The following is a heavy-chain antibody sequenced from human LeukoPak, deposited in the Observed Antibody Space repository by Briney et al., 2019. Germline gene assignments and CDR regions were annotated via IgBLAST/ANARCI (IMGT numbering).Heavy chain of an antibody. CDR1: GGSISSYY. V-gene: IGHV4-59*08. CDR2: IYYSGST. Sequence: SETLSLTCTVSGGSISSYYWSWIRQPPGKGLVWIGYIYYSGSTNYNPSLKSRVTISVDTSKNQFSLKLSSVTAADTAVYYCAGHVGGFRGRHAFDIWGQGTMVTVSS. J-gene: IGHJ3*02. D-gene: IGHD4-23*01. CDR3: AGHVGGFRGRHAFDI.